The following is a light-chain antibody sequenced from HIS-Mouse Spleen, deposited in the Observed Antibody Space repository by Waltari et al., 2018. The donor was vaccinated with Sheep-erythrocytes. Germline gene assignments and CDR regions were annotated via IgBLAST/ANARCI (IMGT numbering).Light chain of an antibody. J-gene: IGLJ1*01. CDR2: SNN. CDR1: SSNIGRNT. CDR3: AAWDDSLNGYV. Sequence: QSVLTQPPSASGTPGQRVTISCSGSSSNIGRNTVNWYQQPPGTATKLLIYSNNPRPAGVPDRFSGSKSGTSASLAISGLQSEDEADYYCAAWDDSLNGYVFGTGTKVTVL. V-gene: IGLV1-44*01.